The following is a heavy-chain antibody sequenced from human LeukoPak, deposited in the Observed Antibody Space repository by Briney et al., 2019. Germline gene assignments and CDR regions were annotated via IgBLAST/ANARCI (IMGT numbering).Heavy chain of an antibody. Sequence: ASVKVSCKASGYTFTSYYMHWVRQAPGQGLEWMGIINPSGGITSYAQKFQGKVTMTRDTATSTVYMELSSLRSEDTAVYYCARAGGLTVPLSYYYYYYMDVWGKGTTVTVSS. CDR2: INPSGGIT. D-gene: IGHD3-16*01. CDR1: GYTFTSYY. J-gene: IGHJ6*03. V-gene: IGHV1-46*01. CDR3: ARAGGLTVPLSYYYYYYMDV.